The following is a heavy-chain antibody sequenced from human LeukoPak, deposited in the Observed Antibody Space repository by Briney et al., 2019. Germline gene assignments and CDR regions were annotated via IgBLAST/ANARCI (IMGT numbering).Heavy chain of an antibody. J-gene: IGHJ3*02. D-gene: IGHD6-13*01. CDR1: GGSISSYY. V-gene: IGHV4-59*08. CDR3: ASPIAAAATDAFDI. CDR2: IYYSGST. Sequence: SETLSLTCTVSGGSISSYYWSWIRQPPGKGLEWIGYIYYSGSTNYNPSLKSRVTISVDTSKNQFSLKLSSVTAADTAVYYCASPIAAAATDAFDIWGQGTMVTVSS.